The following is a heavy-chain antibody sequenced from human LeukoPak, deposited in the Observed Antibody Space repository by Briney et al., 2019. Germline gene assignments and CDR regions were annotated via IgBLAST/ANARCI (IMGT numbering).Heavy chain of an antibody. Sequence: SQTLSLTCTVSGGSISSGSYYWSWIRQPAGKGLEWIGRIYTSGSTNYNPSLKSRVTISVDTSKSQFSLKLSSMTAADTAVYYCAREWDWNFDYWGQGTLVTVSS. CDR1: GGSISSGSYY. CDR2: IYTSGST. CDR3: AREWDWNFDY. V-gene: IGHV4-61*02. J-gene: IGHJ4*02. D-gene: IGHD3/OR15-3a*01.